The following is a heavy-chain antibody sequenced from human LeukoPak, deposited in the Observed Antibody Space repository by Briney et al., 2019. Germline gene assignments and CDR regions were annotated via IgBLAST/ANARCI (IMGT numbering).Heavy chain of an antibody. J-gene: IGHJ4*02. Sequence: SETLSLTYTVSGGSISSYYWSWIRQPPGKGLEWIGYIYYSGSTNYNPSLKSRVTISVDTSKNQFSLKLSSVTAADTAVYYCARRRTILYYFDYWGQGTLVTVSS. CDR2: IYYSGST. CDR1: GGSISSYY. V-gene: IGHV4-59*08. D-gene: IGHD1-1*01. CDR3: ARRRTILYYFDY.